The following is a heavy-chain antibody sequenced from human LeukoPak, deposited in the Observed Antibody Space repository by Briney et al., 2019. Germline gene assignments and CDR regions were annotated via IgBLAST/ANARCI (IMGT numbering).Heavy chain of an antibody. CDR3: AREAEYCSSTSCPFDY. D-gene: IGHD2-2*01. CDR1: GFTFSSYA. CDR2: ISYDGSNK. V-gene: IGHV3-30*04. J-gene: IGHJ4*02. Sequence: GGSLRLSCAASGFTFSSYAMHWVRQAPGKGREWVAVISYDGSNKYYADSVKGRFTISRDNSKNTLYLQMNSLRAEDTAVYYCAREAEYCSSTSCPFDYWGQGTLVTVSS.